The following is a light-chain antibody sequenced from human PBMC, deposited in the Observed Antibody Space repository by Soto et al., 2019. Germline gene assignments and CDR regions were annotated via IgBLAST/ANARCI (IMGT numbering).Light chain of an antibody. CDR2: GTS. Sequence: EVVMTQSPATLSVSPGEGATLSCRASQGIGDTLAWYQHKPGQAPRLLIYGTSNRATGIPDRFIGRGSGTDLTLTISSLEPEDFAVYHCELYGSSPPSITFGQGTRLEIK. V-gene: IGKV3-20*01. CDR1: QGIGDT. CDR3: ELYGSSPPSIT. J-gene: IGKJ5*01.